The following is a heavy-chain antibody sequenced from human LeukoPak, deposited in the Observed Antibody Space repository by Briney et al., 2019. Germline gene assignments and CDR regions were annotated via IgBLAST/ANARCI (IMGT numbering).Heavy chain of an antibody. Sequence: PSETLSLTCAVYGGSFSGYYWSWIRQPPGKGLEWIGEINHSGSTNYNPSLKSRVTISVDTSKNQFSLKLCSVTAADTAVYYCARGGQWLVTSWGQGTLVTVSS. J-gene: IGHJ4*02. D-gene: IGHD6-19*01. CDR2: INHSGST. V-gene: IGHV4-34*01. CDR1: GGSFSGYY. CDR3: ARGGQWLVTS.